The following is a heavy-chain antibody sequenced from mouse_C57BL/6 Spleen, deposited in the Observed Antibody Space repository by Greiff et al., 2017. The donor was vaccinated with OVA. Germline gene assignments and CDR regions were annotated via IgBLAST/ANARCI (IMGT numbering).Heavy chain of an antibody. V-gene: IGHV1-22*01. CDR3: ASPYGSSYRWYFDV. CDR2: INPNNGGT. Sequence: VQLKQSGPELVKPGASVKMSCKASGYTFTDYNMHWVKQSHGKSLEWIGYINPNNGGTSYNQKFKGKATLTVNKSSSTAYMELRSLTSEDSAVYYCASPYGSSYRWYFDVWGTGTTVTVSS. J-gene: IGHJ1*03. CDR1: GYTFTDYN. D-gene: IGHD1-1*01.